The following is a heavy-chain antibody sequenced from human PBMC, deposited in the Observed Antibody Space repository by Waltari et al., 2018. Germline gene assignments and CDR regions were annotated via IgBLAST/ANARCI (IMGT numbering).Heavy chain of an antibody. CDR1: GFAFANYG. CDR3: AKSSGSYYEVFDY. CDR2: ISGSGGTT. D-gene: IGHD1-26*01. V-gene: IGHV3-23*04. Sequence: EVRLVESGGGLVQPGGSLRLSCAASGFAFANYGMSWVRQAPGKELECVSSISGSGGTTYYADSVKGRFTMSKDNSKNTLFLQMNSLRVDDTADYYCAKSSGSYYEVFDYWGRGTLVTVSS. J-gene: IGHJ4*02.